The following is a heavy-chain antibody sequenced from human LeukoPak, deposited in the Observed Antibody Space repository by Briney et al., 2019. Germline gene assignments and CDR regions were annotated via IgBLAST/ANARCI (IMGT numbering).Heavy chain of an antibody. CDR2: TYYRSKWYN. V-gene: IGHV6-1*01. CDR3: AAAPEYSSSPWGPAAIDY. J-gene: IGHJ4*02. CDR1: GDIVSSNSAA. Sequence: SQTLSLTCAISGDIVSSNSAAWNWIRQSPSRGLEWLGRTYYRSKWYNDYAVSVKSRITINPDTSKNQFSLQLNSVTPEDTAVYYCAAAPEYSSSPWGPAAIDYWGQGTLVTVSS. D-gene: IGHD6-6*01.